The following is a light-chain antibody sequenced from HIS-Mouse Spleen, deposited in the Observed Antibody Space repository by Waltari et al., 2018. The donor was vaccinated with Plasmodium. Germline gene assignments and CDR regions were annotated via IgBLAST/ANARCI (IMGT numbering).Light chain of an antibody. CDR1: ALPKKY. CDR3: YSTDSSGNHRV. CDR2: EDS. V-gene: IGLV3-10*01. Sequence: SYELTQPPSVSVSPGQTARITCSGDALPKKYAYWYKQKSGQAPVLVIYEDSKRPSGIPEGFSGSSSGTMATWTISGAQVEDEADYYCYSTDSSGNHRVFCGGTKLTVL. J-gene: IGLJ3*02.